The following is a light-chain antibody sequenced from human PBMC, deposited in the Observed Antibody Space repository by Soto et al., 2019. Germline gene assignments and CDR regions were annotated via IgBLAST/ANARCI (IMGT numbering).Light chain of an antibody. V-gene: IGLV2-8*01. CDR3: SSSANIKTLYV. J-gene: IGLJ1*01. Sequence: QSVLTQPPSASGSPGQSVTISCTGISSDLGGYDYVSWYQHHPGKAPKLMIYEVNKRPSGVPDRFSGSKSGNTASLTVSGLQAEDEADYYCSSSANIKTLYVFGTGTKVTV. CDR2: EVN. CDR1: SSDLGGYDY.